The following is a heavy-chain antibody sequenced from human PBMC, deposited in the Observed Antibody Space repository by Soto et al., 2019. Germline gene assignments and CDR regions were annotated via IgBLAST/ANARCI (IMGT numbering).Heavy chain of an antibody. CDR1: GFTFDDYT. CDR3: AKDTYYGSDQASYYFDY. Sequence: GGSLRLSCAASGFTFDDYTMHWVRQAPGKGLEWVSLISWDGGSTYYADSVKGRFTISRDNSKNSLYLQMNSLRTEDTALYYCAKDTYYGSDQASYYFDYWGQGTLVTVSS. D-gene: IGHD3-10*01. CDR2: ISWDGGST. V-gene: IGHV3-43*01. J-gene: IGHJ4*02.